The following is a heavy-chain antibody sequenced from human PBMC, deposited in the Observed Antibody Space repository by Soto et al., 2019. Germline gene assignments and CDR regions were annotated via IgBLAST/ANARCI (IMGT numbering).Heavy chain of an antibody. Sequence: PSETLSLTSTVSGGSISNYYGNWIRQSPGKGLEWIGYIYSSGSTHYNPSLQNRVTISIDTSKNQVSLKVNSVTAADTAVYYCARDHPHSYGVYYFDYWGQGTPVTVS. V-gene: IGHV4-59*01. D-gene: IGHD5-18*01. J-gene: IGHJ4*02. CDR1: GGSISNYY. CDR2: IYSSGST. CDR3: ARDHPHSYGVYYFDY.